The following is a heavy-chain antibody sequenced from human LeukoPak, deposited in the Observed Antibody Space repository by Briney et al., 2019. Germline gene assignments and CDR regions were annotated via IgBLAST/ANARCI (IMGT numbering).Heavy chain of an antibody. CDR3: TRASGYTSGWPFDY. J-gene: IGHJ4*02. CDR1: GFTFSTYA. Sequence: PGGSLRLSCAASGFTFSTYAMHWVRQAPGKRLEYVSAISSNGNSTYYANSVKGRFTTSRDNSKNTLYLQMGSLRAEDMAVYYCTRASGYTSGWPFDYWGQGILVTVSS. CDR2: ISSNGNST. V-gene: IGHV3-64*01. D-gene: IGHD6-19*01.